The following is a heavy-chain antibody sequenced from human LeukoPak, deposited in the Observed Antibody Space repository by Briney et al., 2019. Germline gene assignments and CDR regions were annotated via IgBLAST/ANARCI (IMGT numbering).Heavy chain of an antibody. CDR1: GGSFSGYY. CDR3: AGYREYWDWHFDL. D-gene: IGHD2-8*02. CDR2: ISHRGRT. V-gene: IGHV4-34*01. Sequence: PSETLSLTCAVYGGSFSGYYWSWIRQPPGKGLEWIGEISHRGRTNYKPSLKSRVTLSVDTSKNQFSLKLTSVTAADTAVYYCAGYREYWDWHFDLWGRGAPVTVSP. J-gene: IGHJ2*01.